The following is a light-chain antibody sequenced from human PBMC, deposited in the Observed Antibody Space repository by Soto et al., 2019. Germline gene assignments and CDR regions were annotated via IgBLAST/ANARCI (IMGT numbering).Light chain of an antibody. CDR2: DAS. Sequence: VVLTHSPAILSFSTPQRATLSCSSSQSVGNFLTWYQQKPGQAPRLLIYDASTRATGIPARFSGSGSGTDFTLTISSLEPEDFAVYYCQQRSNWPPLTFGGGTKVDIK. CDR1: QSVGNF. J-gene: IGKJ4*01. V-gene: IGKV3-11*01. CDR3: QQRSNWPPLT.